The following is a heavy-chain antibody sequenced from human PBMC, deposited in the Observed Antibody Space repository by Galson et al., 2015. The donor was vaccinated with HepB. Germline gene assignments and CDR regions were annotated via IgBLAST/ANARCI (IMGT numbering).Heavy chain of an antibody. CDR1: GFTFSSYA. J-gene: IGHJ4*02. D-gene: IGHD3-3*01. CDR2: ISGSGGST. V-gene: IGHV3-23*01. Sequence: SLRLSCAASGFTFSSYAMSWVRQAPGKGLEWVSAISGSGGSTYYADSVKGRFTISRDNSKNTLYLQMNSLRAEDTAVYYCAKDPSDFWSGYHNYWGQGTLVTVSS. CDR3: AKDPSDFWSGYHNY.